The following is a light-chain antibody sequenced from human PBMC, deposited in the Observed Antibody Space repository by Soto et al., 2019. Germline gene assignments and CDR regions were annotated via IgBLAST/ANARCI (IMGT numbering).Light chain of an antibody. CDR2: DVS. Sequence: QSALTQPRSVSGSPGQSVTISCTGTSSDVGGYNYVSWYQQHPGKAPKLMIYDVSKRPSGVPDRFSGSKSGNTASLTISGLQAEDEADYYCSSYAGSNSWVFGAGTKVTVL. CDR1: SSDVGGYNY. V-gene: IGLV2-11*01. CDR3: SSYAGSNSWV. J-gene: IGLJ1*01.